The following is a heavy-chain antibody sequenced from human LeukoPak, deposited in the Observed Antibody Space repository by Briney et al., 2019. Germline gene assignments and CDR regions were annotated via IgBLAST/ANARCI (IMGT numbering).Heavy chain of an antibody. Sequence: PSETLSLTCAVYGGSFSDYYWIWIRQPPGKGLEWIGEINHSGSTNYNPSLKSRVTMSVDTFKNQFSLPLSSVTAADTAVYYCARVQDFVTRGYYLGYCGERTLVTVSS. CDR2: INHSGST. CDR1: GGSFSDYY. CDR3: ARVQDFVTRGYYLGY. V-gene: IGHV4-34*01. J-gene: IGHJ4*02. D-gene: IGHD3-22*01.